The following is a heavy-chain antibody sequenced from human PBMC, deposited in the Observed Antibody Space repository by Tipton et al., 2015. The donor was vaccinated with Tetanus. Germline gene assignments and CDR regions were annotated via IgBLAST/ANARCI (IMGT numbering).Heavy chain of an antibody. CDR1: GGSISSGGYY. Sequence: TLSLTCTVSGGSISSGGYYWSWIRQHPGKGLEWIGSIYYSGSTYYNPSLKSRVTISVDTSKNQFSLKLTSVTAADTAVYYCATLTTVVTPRWYFDLWGRGTQVTVSS. CDR3: ATLTTVVTPRWYFDL. CDR2: IYYSGST. D-gene: IGHD4-23*01. V-gene: IGHV4-39*01. J-gene: IGHJ2*01.